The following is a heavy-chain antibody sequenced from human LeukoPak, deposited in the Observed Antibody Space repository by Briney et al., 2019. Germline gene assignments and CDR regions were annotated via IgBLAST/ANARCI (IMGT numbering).Heavy chain of an antibody. D-gene: IGHD3-22*01. CDR2: INKDGSTT. CDR3: ATDRGYLQFDY. CDR1: GIRVCTYW. V-gene: IGHV3-7*01. Sequence: GGAPRLLFSAPGIRVCTYWKNWGRPAPGEGLEWLANINKDGSTTNYIDSVRGRFTISRDNAKNLLYLQVNSLRAEDTAVYYCATDRGYLQFDYWGQGTLVTVSS. J-gene: IGHJ4*02.